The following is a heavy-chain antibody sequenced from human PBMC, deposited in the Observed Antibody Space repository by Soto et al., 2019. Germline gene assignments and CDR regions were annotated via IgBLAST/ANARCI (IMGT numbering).Heavy chain of an antibody. V-gene: IGHV3-30*18. CDR3: AQGANTADGH. D-gene: IGHD2-2*02. J-gene: IGHJ4*02. CDR2: ISSDGSKT. Sequence: QVQLVESGGGVVQPGTSLRLSCAASGFTFSSYGIHWVRQAPGKGLEWVAVISSDGSKTYYADSVKGRFTISRDNSKNTLYLQMNSLRPEDTAVYYCAQGANTADGHWGQGTLVTVSS. CDR1: GFTFSSYG.